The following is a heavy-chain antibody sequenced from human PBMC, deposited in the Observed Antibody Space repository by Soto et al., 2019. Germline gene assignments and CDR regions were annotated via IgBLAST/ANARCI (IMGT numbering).Heavy chain of an antibody. CDR3: AKTSGGRIAVARIGAFAYFAY. V-gene: IGHV3-23*01. J-gene: IGHJ4*02. CDR2: ISGSGGST. D-gene: IGHD6-19*01. CDR1: GFTFSSYA. Sequence: HPGGSLRLSCAASGFTFSSYAMSWVRQAPGKGLEWVSAISGSGGSTYYADSVKGRFTISRDNSKNTLYLQMNSLRAEDTAVYYCAKTSGGRIAVARIGAFAYFAYWGQGTLVTVSS.